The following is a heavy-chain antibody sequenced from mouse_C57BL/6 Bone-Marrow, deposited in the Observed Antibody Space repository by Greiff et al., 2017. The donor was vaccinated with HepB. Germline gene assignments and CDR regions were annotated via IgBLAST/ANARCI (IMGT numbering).Heavy chain of an antibody. CDR2: INYDGSST. V-gene: IGHV5-16*01. Sequence: EVKLMESEGGLVQPGSSMKLSCTASGFTFSDYYMAWVRQVPDKGLEWVANINYDGSSTYYLDSLKSRFIISRDNAKNSLYLQMSSLKSEDTATYYCARDLDYFDYWGQGTTLTVSS. J-gene: IGHJ2*01. CDR3: ARDLDYFDY. CDR1: GFTFSDYY.